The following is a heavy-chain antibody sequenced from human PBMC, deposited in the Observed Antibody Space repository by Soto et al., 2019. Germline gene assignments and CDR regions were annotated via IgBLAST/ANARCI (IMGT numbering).Heavy chain of an antibody. CDR1: GGSISSSNW. V-gene: IGHV4-4*02. J-gene: IGHJ5*02. CDR3: ARGSSGYCSGGSCRLNWFDP. Sequence: QVQLQESGPGLVKPSGTLSLTCAVSGGSISSSNWWSWVRQPPGKGLEWIGEIYHSGSTNYNPSLRSRVTISVDKSKSQFYLKLSSVTAADTAVYYCARGSSGYCSGGSCRLNWFDPWGQGTLVTVSS. D-gene: IGHD2-15*01. CDR2: IYHSGST.